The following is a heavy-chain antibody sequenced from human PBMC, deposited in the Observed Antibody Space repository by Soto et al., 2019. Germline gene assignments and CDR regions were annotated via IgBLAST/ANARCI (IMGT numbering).Heavy chain of an antibody. CDR3: AREGLITGTSYYHYGMDV. J-gene: IGHJ6*02. Sequence: PSETLSLTCTVSGGSISSYYWSWIRQPPGKGLEWIGYIYYSGSTNYNPSLKSRVTISVDTSKNQFSLKLSSVTAADTAVYYCAREGLITGTSYYHYGMDVWGQWTTVTVS. D-gene: IGHD1-7*01. CDR2: IYYSGST. CDR1: GGSISSYY. V-gene: IGHV4-59*01.